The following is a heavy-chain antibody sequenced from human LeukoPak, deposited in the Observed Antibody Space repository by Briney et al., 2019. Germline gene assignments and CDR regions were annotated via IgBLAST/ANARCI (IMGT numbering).Heavy chain of an antibody. CDR1: GLTFSRCW. V-gene: IGHV3-74*01. D-gene: IGHD3-3*01. Sequence: GGSLTLSCAASGLTFSRCWMHWVREAPGKGLVWVSRIYSDGSSTSYADSVKGRVIISRDSAKNTVYLQVNSLRAEDTAVYYCAIGFYGFSYWGQGTLVTVPS. CDR3: AIGFYGFSY. J-gene: IGHJ4*02. CDR2: IYSDGSST.